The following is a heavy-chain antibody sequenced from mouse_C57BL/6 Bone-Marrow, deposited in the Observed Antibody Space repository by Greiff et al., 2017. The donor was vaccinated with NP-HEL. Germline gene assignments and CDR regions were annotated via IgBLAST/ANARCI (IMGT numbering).Heavy chain of an antibody. J-gene: IGHJ4*01. D-gene: IGHD4-1*01. Sequence: QVQLQQPGAELVKPGASVKLSCKASGYTFTSYWIGMIHPNSGSTNYNEKFKSKATLTVDKSSSTAYMQLSSLTSEDSAVYYCATNGDYAMDYWGQGTSVTVSS. V-gene: IGHV1-64*01. CDR2: IHPNSGST. CDR1: GYTFTSYW. CDR3: ATNGDYAMDY.